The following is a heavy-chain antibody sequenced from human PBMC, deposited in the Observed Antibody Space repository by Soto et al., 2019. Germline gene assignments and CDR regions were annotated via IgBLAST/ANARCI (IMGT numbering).Heavy chain of an antibody. CDR1: GYTFTGYY. J-gene: IGHJ6*02. CDR3: ARDLPVPAADNYYYYYGMDV. CDR2: INPNSGGT. D-gene: IGHD2-2*01. V-gene: IGHV1-2*02. Sequence: ASVKVSCKASGYTFTGYYMHWLRQAPGQGLEWMGWINPNSGGTNYAQKFQGRVTMTRDTSISTAYMELSRLRSDDTAVYYCARDLPVPAADNYYYYYGMDVWGQGTTVTVSS.